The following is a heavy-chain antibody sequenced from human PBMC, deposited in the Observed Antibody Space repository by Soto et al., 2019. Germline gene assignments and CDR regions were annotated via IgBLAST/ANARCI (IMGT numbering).Heavy chain of an antibody. D-gene: IGHD4-17*01. CDR1: GFTFSDYY. Sequence: GGSLRLSCVSSGFTFSDYYMTWIRRAPGMGLQWVSYISSSGTTIYYADSVKGRFTISRDNAKNSLYLQMNSLRAEDTAVYYCARSPASGEFDYWGQGTLVTVSS. J-gene: IGHJ4*01. CDR3: ARSPASGEFDY. V-gene: IGHV3-11*01. CDR2: ISSSGTTI.